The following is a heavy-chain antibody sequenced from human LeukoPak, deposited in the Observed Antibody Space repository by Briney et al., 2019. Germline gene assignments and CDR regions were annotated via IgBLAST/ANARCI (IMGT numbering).Heavy chain of an antibody. CDR1: GYTFTGYY. Sequence: ASVKVSCKASGYTFTGYYMHWVRQAPGQGLEWMGRINPNGGGTNYAQKFQGRVTMTRDTSISTAYMELSRLRSDDTAVYYCTYCSGGSCYWDDAFDIWGQGTMVTVSS. J-gene: IGHJ3*02. CDR2: INPNGGGT. CDR3: TYCSGGSCYWDDAFDI. D-gene: IGHD2-15*01. V-gene: IGHV1-2*06.